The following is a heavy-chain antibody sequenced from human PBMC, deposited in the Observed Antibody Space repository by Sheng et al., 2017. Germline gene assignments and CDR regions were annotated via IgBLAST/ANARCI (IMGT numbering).Heavy chain of an antibody. V-gene: IGHV1-18*01. Sequence: QVQLVQSGAEVKKPGASVKVSCKASGYTFTSYGISWVRQAPGQGPEWMTWISPYNGNTNSAQKFQGRVTMTTDTSTNTAYMELRSLRSDDTAVYYCARSSGYSYGREGYYFDYWGQGTLVTVSS. CDR1: GYTFTSYG. J-gene: IGHJ4*02. CDR3: ARSSGYSYGREGYYFDY. CDR2: ISPYNGNT. D-gene: IGHD5-18*01.